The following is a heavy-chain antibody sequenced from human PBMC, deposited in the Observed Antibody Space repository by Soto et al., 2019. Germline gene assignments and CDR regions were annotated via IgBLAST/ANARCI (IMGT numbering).Heavy chain of an antibody. V-gene: IGHV3-73*01. CDR3: ARTRGRCSGGSCLYYFDY. CDR2: IRSKANSYAT. D-gene: IGHD2-15*01. J-gene: IGHJ4*02. Sequence: PGGSLRLSCAASGFTFSGSAMHWVRQASGKGLEWVGRIRSKANSYATAYAASVKGRFTISRDDSKNTAYLQMNSLKTEDTAVYYCARTRGRCSGGSCLYYFDYWGQGTLVTVSS. CDR1: GFTFSGSA.